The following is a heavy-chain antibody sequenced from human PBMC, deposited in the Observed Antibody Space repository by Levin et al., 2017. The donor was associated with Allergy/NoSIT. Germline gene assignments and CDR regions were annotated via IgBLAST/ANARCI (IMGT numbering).Heavy chain of an antibody. J-gene: IGHJ4*02. CDR2: ITSDERI. Sequence: PGGSLRLSCAASGYTFSDYAASWVRQAPGKGLEWLSAITSDERIYYADSVKGRFTISRDNSKNTVFLQMNSLRADDTALYYCAKEHTFTWPVFDSWGQGTLVTVSS. CDR3: AKEHTFTWPVFDS. D-gene: IGHD5-18*01. CDR1: GYTFSDYA. V-gene: IGHV3-23*01.